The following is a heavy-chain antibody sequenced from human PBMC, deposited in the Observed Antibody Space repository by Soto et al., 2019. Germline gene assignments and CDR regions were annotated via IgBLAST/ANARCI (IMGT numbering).Heavy chain of an antibody. D-gene: IGHD4-4*01. CDR2: IWYDGSNK. J-gene: IGHJ4*02. V-gene: IGHV3-33*06. Sequence: GGSLRLSCAASGFTFSSYGMHWVRQAPGKGLEWVAVIWYDGSNKYYADSVKGRFTISRDNSKNTLYLQMNSLRAEDTAVYYCAKLLRPGLQFFDFWGQGTLVTVSS. CDR3: AKLLRPGLQFFDF. CDR1: GFTFSSYG.